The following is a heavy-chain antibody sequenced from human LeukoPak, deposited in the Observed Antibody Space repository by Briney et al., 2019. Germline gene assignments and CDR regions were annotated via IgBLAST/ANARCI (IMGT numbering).Heavy chain of an antibody. D-gene: IGHD6-19*01. J-gene: IGHJ4*01. CDR1: GFTFSSYG. CDR2: IRYDGSNK. Sequence: GGSLRLSCAASGFTFSSYGMHWVRQAPGKGLEWVAVIRYDGSNKYYADSVKGRFTISRDNSKNTLYLQMNSLRAEDTAVYYCATHRYSSGWYPFDYWGQGTLVTVSS. CDR3: ATHRYSSGWYPFDY. V-gene: IGHV3-30*02.